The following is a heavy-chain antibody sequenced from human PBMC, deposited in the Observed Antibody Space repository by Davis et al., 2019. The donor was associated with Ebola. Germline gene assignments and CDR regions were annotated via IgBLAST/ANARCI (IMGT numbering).Heavy chain of an antibody. CDR3: AKDGYSSSSSGIFDY. Sequence: GGSLRLSCAASGFTVSSNYMSWVRQAPGKGLEWVSAISGSGGSTYYADSVKGRFTISRDNSKNTLYLQMNSLRAEDTAVYYCAKDGYSSSSSGIFDYWGQGTLVTVSS. V-gene: IGHV3-23*01. CDR2: ISGSGGST. CDR1: GFTVSSNY. J-gene: IGHJ4*02. D-gene: IGHD6-6*01.